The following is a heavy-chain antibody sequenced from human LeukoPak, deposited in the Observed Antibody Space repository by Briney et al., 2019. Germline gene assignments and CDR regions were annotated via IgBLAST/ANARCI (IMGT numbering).Heavy chain of an antibody. CDR2: IYPGDSDT. CDR3: ARRGIAAAGTNWFDP. J-gene: IGHJ5*02. CDR1: GYSFTSYW. V-gene: IGHV5-51*03. D-gene: IGHD6-13*01. Sequence: PGESLKISCKGSGYSFTSYWIGWVRQMPGKGLEWMGIIYPGDSDTRYSPSFQGQVTISADKSISTAYLQWSSLEASDTAMYYCARRGIAAAGTNWFDPWGQGTLVTVSS.